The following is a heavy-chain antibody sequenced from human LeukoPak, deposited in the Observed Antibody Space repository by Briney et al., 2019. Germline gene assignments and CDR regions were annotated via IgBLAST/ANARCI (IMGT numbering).Heavy chain of an antibody. CDR1: GFTFSRSS. CDR2: ITTSSSYI. Sequence: GGSLRLSCAASGFTFSRSSMNLVRQAPGKGLEWVSSITTSSSYIYYTDSVKGRFTISRDNAKNSLYLQMNSLRGEDTAVYYCATGGVHYYDTSADYWGQGTLVTVSS. CDR3: ATGGVHYYDTSADY. D-gene: IGHD3-22*01. J-gene: IGHJ4*02. V-gene: IGHV3-21*01.